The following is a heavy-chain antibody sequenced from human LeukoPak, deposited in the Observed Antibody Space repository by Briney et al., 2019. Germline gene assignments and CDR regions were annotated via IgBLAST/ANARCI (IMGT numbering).Heavy chain of an antibody. CDR1: GGSISSSSYY. Sequence: SETLSLTCTVSGGSISSSSYYWGWIRQPPGKGLEWIGSIYYSGSTYYNPSLKSRVTISVDTSKNQFSLKLSSVTAADTAVYYCARDRLPTKHIYWGQGTLVTVSS. D-gene: IGHD2-21*01. J-gene: IGHJ4*02. CDR3: ARDRLPTKHIY. CDR2: IYYSGST. V-gene: IGHV4-39*07.